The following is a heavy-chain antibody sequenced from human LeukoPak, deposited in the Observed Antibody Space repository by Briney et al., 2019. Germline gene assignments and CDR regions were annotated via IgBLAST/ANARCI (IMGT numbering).Heavy chain of an antibody. Sequence: GGSLRLSCAASGFTFSSYSMNGVRQAPGKGLGWVSSISSSSSSTYSAGSVNARSPISRDNAKNSLYLQMNSLRAEDTAVYYCARDRRARVDYRGHGALVTVSS. J-gene: IGHJ4*01. V-gene: IGHV3-21*01. CDR2: ISSSSSST. CDR1: GFTFSSYS. CDR3: ARDRRARVDY.